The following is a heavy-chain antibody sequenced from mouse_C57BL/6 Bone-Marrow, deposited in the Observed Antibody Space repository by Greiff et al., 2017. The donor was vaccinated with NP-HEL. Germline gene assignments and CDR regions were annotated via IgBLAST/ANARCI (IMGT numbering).Heavy chain of an antibody. D-gene: IGHD1-1*01. CDR1: GYTFTSYW. Sequence: VQLQQPGAELVKPGASVKLSCKASGYTFTSYWMHWVKQRPGQGLEWIGMIHPNSGSTNYNEKFKSKATLTVDKSSSTAYMQLSSLTSEDSAVYYCARPFITTVVPYFDYWGKGTTLTVSS. V-gene: IGHV1-64*01. CDR2: IHPNSGST. J-gene: IGHJ2*01. CDR3: ARPFITTVVPYFDY.